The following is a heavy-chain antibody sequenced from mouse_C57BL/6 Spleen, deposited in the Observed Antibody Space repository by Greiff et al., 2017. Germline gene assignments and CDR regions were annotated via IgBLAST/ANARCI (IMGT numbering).Heavy chain of an antibody. CDR2: IYPGGGYT. J-gene: IGHJ4*01. D-gene: IGHD1-1*02. Sequence: QVQLQQSGAELVRPGTSVKVSCKASGYTFTNYWIGWAKQRPGHGLEWIGDIYPGGGYTNYNEKFKGKATLTADKSSSTAYMQFSSLTSEDSAIYYCARGGPLYYAMDYWGQGTSVTVSS. CDR3: ARGGPLYYAMDY. V-gene: IGHV1-63*01. CDR1: GYTFTNYW.